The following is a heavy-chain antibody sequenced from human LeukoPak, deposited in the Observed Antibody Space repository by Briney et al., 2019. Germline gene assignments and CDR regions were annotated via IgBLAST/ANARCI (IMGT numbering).Heavy chain of an antibody. Sequence: PGGSLRLSCAASGFTFSSYAMSWVRQAPGEGLEWVSSISDSGTHIYYADSVKGRFTISRDNSKTTVYLQMNSVRAEDTAVYYCAAWGSGNYWGQGTLVTVSS. D-gene: IGHD7-27*01. V-gene: IGHV3-23*01. CDR3: AAWGSGNY. J-gene: IGHJ4*02. CDR1: GFTFSSYA. CDR2: ISDSGTHI.